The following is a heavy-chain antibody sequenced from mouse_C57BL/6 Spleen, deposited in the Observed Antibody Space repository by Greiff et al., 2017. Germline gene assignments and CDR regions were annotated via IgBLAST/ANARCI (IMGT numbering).Heavy chain of an antibody. D-gene: IGHD3-3*01. CDR2: IDPSDSYT. J-gene: IGHJ3*01. CDR3: AGGGAASQGFAY. CDR1: GYTFTSYW. Sequence: VQLKQPGAELVMPGASVKLSCKASGYTFTSYWMHWVKQRPGQGLEWIGEIDPSDSYTNYNQKFKGKSTLTVDKSSSTAYMQLSSLTSEDSAVDYCAGGGAASQGFAYWGQGTLVTVSA. V-gene: IGHV1-69*01.